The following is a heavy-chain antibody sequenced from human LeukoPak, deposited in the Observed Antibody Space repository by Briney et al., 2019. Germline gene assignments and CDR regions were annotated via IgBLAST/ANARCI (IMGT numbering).Heavy chain of an antibody. CDR1: GFTSSSYA. Sequence: PGGSLRLSCAASGFTSSSYAMSWVRQAPGKGLEWVSAISGSGGSTCYADSVKGRFTISRDNSINTLYLQMSSLRAEDAAVYYCAKSGGLSGSGRLGMDVWGQGTTVTVSS. D-gene: IGHD3-10*01. CDR2: ISGSGGST. J-gene: IGHJ6*02. V-gene: IGHV3-23*01. CDR3: AKSGGLSGSGRLGMDV.